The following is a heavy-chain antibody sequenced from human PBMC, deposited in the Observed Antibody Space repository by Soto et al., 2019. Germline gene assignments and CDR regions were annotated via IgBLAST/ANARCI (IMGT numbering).Heavy chain of an antibody. CDR3: ARGGSYFDY. CDR2: ITGSGNTI. J-gene: IGHJ4*02. Sequence: PVGSLRLSCAASGFTFSSYEMNWVRQARGKGLEWVSYITGSGNTIYYADSVKGRFTISRDNAKNSMYLQMNRLRAEDTAVYYCARGGSYFDYWGQGTLVTVSS. D-gene: IGHD1-26*01. CDR1: GFTFSSYE. V-gene: IGHV3-48*03.